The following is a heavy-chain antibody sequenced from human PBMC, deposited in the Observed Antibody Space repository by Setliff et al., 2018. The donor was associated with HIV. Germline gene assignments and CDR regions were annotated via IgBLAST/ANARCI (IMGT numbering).Heavy chain of an antibody. CDR2: IYTSGST. CDR3: ASRRGGGFLAWPDLYFDY. J-gene: IGHJ4*02. Sequence: SETLSLTCTVSGGSISSGSYYWSWIRQPAGKGLEWIGHIYTSGSTNHNPSLKSRVIISIDTSKNQFSLKLFSVTAADTAVYYCASRRGGGFLAWPDLYFDYWGQGTLVTV. V-gene: IGHV4-61*09. CDR1: GGSISSGSYY. D-gene: IGHD3-3*01.